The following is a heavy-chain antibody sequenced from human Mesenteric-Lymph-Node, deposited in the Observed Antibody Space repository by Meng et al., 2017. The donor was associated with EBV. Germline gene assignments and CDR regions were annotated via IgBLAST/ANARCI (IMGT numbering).Heavy chain of an antibody. CDR1: GFTFTLYD. J-gene: IGHJ4*02. CDR2: ISGSGSTT. V-gene: IGHV3-23*01. D-gene: IGHD5-12*01. Sequence: ELQLLESGGGVVQPWGSLRLSCAASGFTFTLYDMNWVRQAPGRGLEWVSGISGSGSTTYYADSVKGRFSVSRDNSGNTVSLQMNSLRAEDTAVYYCSNLPYSYWGQGTLVTVSS. CDR3: SNLPYSY.